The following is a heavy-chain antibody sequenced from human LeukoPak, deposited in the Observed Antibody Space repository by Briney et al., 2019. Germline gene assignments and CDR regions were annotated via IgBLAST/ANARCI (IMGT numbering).Heavy chain of an antibody. D-gene: IGHD5-24*01. CDR2: ITGSRGPT. Sequence: GGSLRLSCAASGFTFSSYAMSWVRQAPGKGLEWVSAITGSRGPTYYADSVKGRFTISRDNSKNTLYLQMNRLRAEDTAVYYCAKHQGQHPSRGPDDAFDIWGQGTMVTVSS. CDR3: AKHQGQHPSRGPDDAFDI. V-gene: IGHV3-23*01. CDR1: GFTFSSYA. J-gene: IGHJ3*02.